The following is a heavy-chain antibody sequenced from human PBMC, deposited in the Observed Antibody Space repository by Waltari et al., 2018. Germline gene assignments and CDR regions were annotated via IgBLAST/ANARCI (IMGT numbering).Heavy chain of an antibody. CDR3: ASTVTGTLDAFDI. D-gene: IGHD4-17*01. J-gene: IGHJ3*02. Sequence: QLPLQESGPGLVKPSETLSLTCTATGGPFSSSSSYWGWIGPPPGQGLEWIGSIYYSGSTYYNPSLKSRVTISVDTSKNQFSLKLSSVTAADTAVYYCASTVTGTLDAFDIWGQGTMVTVSS. CDR1: GGPFSSSSSY. CDR2: IYYSGST. V-gene: IGHV4-39*07.